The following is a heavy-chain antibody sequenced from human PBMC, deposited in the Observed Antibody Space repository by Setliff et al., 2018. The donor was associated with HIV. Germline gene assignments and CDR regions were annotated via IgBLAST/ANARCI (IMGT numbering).Heavy chain of an antibody. CDR1: GDSISSSGPGYY. J-gene: IGHJ6*03. V-gene: IGHV4-39*06. Sequence: SETLSLTCTVSGDSISSSGPGYYWGWVRQPPGGGLEWIGSVYYSGSTYYNPSLKSRVTISVDTSENQFPLKLSSVTAADTAVYYCARDGPLEGSYRYYYYYMDVWGKGTTVTVSS. D-gene: IGHD3-10*01. CDR3: ARDGPLEGSYRYYYYYMDV. CDR2: VYYSGST.